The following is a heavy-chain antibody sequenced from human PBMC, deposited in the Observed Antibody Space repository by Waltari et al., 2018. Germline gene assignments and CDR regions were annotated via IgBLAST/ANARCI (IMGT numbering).Heavy chain of an antibody. CDR1: GGTFSSYA. CDR2: IIPIFGTA. Sequence: QVQLVQSGAEVKKPGSSVKVSCKASGGTFSSYAISWVRQAPGQGLEWMGRIIPIFGTANYAQKFQGRVTITADKSTSTAYMELSSLRSEDTAVYYCARRGGATSYYYYGMDVWGQGTTVTVSS. V-gene: IGHV1-69*08. CDR3: ARRGGATSYYYYGMDV. J-gene: IGHJ6*02. D-gene: IGHD1-26*01.